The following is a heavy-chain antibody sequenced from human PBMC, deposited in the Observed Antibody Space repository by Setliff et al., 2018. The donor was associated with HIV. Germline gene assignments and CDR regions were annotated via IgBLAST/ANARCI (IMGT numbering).Heavy chain of an antibody. V-gene: IGHV3-7*01. D-gene: IGHD1-26*01. CDR2: VKHDGSEQ. J-gene: IGHJ4*02. CDR1: GFRFTTYW. Sequence: GGSLRLSCAASGFRFTTYWMSWVRQAPGKGLEWLANVKHDGSEQYYLDSVKGRFTISRDNSKNTLYLQMNSLRAEDTAVYYCARVEVGAEGVYFDYWGQGTLVTVSS. CDR3: ARVEVGAEGVYFDY.